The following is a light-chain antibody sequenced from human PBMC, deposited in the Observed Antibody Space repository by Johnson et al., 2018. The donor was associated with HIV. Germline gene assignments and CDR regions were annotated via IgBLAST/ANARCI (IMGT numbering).Light chain of an antibody. Sequence: QSVLTQPPSVSAAPGQKVTISCSGSSSNIGNNYVSWYQQLPGTAPKLLIYDNNKRPSGIPDRFSGSKSGTSATLDITGLQTGDEADYYCGTWDSSLSAGFYVFGTGTKVTVL. V-gene: IGLV1-51*01. CDR3: GTWDSSLSAGFYV. CDR1: SSNIGNNY. CDR2: DNN. J-gene: IGLJ1*01.